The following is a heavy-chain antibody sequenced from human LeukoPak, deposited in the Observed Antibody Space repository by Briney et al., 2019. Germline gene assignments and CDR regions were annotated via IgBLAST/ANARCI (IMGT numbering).Heavy chain of an antibody. V-gene: IGHV3-74*01. J-gene: IGHJ4*02. CDR1: GFSFSAHW. CDR2: INGDATAT. D-gene: IGHD2-8*01. CDR3: AKDKWWGASDH. Sequence: PGGSLRLSCAASGFSFSAHWMHWVRQAPGKGLVWVAQINGDATATNYAGSVKGRFTISRDNAKNTVHLEMSTLTAEDTAVYYCAKDKWWGASDHWGQGSLVTVSS.